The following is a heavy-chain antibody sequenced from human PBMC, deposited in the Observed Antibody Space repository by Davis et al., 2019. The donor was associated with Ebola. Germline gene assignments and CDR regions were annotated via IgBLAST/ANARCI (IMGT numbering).Heavy chain of an antibody. CDR2: ISGSGGST. Sequence: GESLKISCEGSGFTFSSYAMSWVRQAPGKGLEWVSAISGSGGSTYYADSVKGRFTISRDNSKNTLYLQMNSLRAEDTAVYYCAKGYYCSSTSCPSDYWGQGTLVTVSS. CDR1: GFTFSSYA. D-gene: IGHD2-2*01. V-gene: IGHV3-23*01. CDR3: AKGYYCSSTSCPSDY. J-gene: IGHJ4*02.